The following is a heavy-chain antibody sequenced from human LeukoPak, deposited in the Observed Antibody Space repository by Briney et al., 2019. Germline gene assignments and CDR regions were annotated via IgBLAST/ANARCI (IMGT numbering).Heavy chain of an antibody. CDR2: IHTSGDT. D-gene: IGHD2-15*01. J-gene: IGHJ4*02. CDR1: GLTGSHNY. Sequence: PGGSLRLSCAASGLTGSHNYVSWVRQTPGKGLEWVSAIHTSGDTCYADSVKGRFTITRETYNYTQYLQINTLRGEDTAVYYFIVFGDFNHRGQGTLVTVSS. V-gene: IGHV3-53*01. CDR3: IVFGDFNH.